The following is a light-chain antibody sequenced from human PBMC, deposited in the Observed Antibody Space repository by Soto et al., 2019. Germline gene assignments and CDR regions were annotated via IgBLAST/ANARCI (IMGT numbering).Light chain of an antibody. CDR1: SSDVGDYSY. CDR2: EVS. Sequence: QSALTQPASVCGSPGRSSTISCTGASSDVGDYSYVSWYQHHPGQAPELLIYEVSNRPSGVSHRFSGSTSGNTASLTISGLQAEDEADYYCCSYTSISTGVLFGGGTQLTVL. CDR3: CSYTSISTGVL. J-gene: IGLJ2*01. V-gene: IGLV2-14*01.